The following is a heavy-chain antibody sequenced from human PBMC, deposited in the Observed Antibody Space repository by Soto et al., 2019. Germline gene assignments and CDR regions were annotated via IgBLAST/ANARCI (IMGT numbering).Heavy chain of an antibody. Sequence: GGSLRLSCAASGFTFSSYGMHWVRQAPGKGLEWVAVISYDGSNKYYADSVKGRFTISRDNSKNTLYLQMNSLRAEDTAVYYCAKDLGGVDLYYSGMDVWGQGTTVTVSS. CDR2: ISYDGSNK. D-gene: IGHD2-8*01. CDR1: GFTFSSYG. J-gene: IGHJ6*02. CDR3: AKDLGGVDLYYSGMDV. V-gene: IGHV3-30*18.